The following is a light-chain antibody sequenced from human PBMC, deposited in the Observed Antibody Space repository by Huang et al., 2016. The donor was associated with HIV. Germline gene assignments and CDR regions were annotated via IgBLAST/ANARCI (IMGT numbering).Light chain of an antibody. V-gene: IGKV2D-29*02. CDR1: QSLLPTVGITY. CDR2: EVT. J-gene: IGKJ1*01. Sequence: DILMTQTPLSLSVTPGQPASISCKSSQSLLPTVGITYLYWYLQKPGESPQLLTYEVTNRFVGVPDRFSGSLSATDITMNISRVEAEDAVSYCCLQSIQPASFGQGTKVEIK. CDR3: LQSIQPAS.